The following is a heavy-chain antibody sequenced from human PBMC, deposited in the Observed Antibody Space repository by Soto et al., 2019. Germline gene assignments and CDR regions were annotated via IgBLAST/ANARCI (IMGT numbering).Heavy chain of an antibody. Sequence: PSETLSLTCSVSGDSISSSDDYLGWIRQPPGKWLEWIGGIYYSGSTYYNPSLQSRVTISVDTSQNQFSLSLRSVTAADTAVYYCARQGTWDFRWGQGTLVTVSS. CDR3: ARQGTWDFR. CDR1: GDSISSSDDY. J-gene: IGHJ4*02. D-gene: IGHD3-3*01. V-gene: IGHV4-39*01. CDR2: IYYSGST.